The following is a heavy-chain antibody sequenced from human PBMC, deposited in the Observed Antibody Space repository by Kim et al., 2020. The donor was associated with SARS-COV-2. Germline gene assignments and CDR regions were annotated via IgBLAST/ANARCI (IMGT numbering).Heavy chain of an antibody. CDR2: TI. D-gene: IGHD2-8*01. V-gene: IGHV3-48*02. CDR3: ARDRGVDFDY. J-gene: IGHJ4*02. Sequence: TIYYADSVKGRFTISRDNAKNSLYLQMNSLRDEDTAVYYCARDRGVDFDYWGQGTLVTVSS.